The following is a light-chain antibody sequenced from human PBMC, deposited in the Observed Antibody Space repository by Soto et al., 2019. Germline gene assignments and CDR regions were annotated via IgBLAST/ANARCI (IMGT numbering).Light chain of an antibody. J-gene: IGKJ5*01. CDR3: QQLLSYPIT. CDR2: AAS. Sequence: DIQMTQSPSSLSVSVGAIVTMTCRASQSISSYLNWYQQKPGKAPKLLIYAASTLQSGVPLSFSGSGSGTSFTLTISSLQPEDFATYYCQQLLSYPITFGQGTRLEIK. V-gene: IGKV1-9*01. CDR1: QSISSY.